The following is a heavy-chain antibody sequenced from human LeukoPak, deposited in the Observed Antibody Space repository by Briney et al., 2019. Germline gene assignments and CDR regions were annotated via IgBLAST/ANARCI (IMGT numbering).Heavy chain of an antibody. CDR2: INPNSGGT. CDR1: GYTFTGYY. J-gene: IGHJ1*01. Sequence: ASVKVSCKASGYTFTGYYMRWVRQAPGQGLEWMGWINPNSGGTNYAQKFQGRVTMTRDTSISTAYMELSRLRSDDTAVYYCARSYSSSWAEYFQHWGQGTLVTVSS. CDR3: ARSYSSSWAEYFQH. D-gene: IGHD6-13*01. V-gene: IGHV1-2*02.